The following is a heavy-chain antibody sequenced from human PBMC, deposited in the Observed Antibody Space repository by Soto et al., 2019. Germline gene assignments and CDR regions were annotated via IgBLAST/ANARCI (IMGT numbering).Heavy chain of an antibody. Sequence: GESLKCSCMAATYTFTNYWIPWVRQVPGGRLEWMGRIDPSDSYTSYSSSFQGHATMSADKFSSTALLHWSRLTASVTATYDCERHLTPASVAYYYVMDLWGQGTMVTVSS. CDR3: ERHLTPASVAYYYVMDL. D-gene: IGHD2-15*01. CDR2: IDPSDSYT. V-gene: IGHV5-10-1*01. CDR1: TYTFTNYW. J-gene: IGHJ6*01.